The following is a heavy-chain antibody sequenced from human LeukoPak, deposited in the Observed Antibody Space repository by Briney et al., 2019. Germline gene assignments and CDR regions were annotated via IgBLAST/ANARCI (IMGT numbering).Heavy chain of an antibody. Sequence: SETLSLTCTVSGGSISSGSYYWSWIRQPAGKGLEWIGRIYTSGSTNYNPSLKSRVTISVDTSKNQFSLKLSSVTAADTAVYYCARDPLDYDFWSGYQSEYYMDVWGKGTTVTVSS. CDR1: GGSISSGSYY. D-gene: IGHD3-3*01. J-gene: IGHJ6*03. V-gene: IGHV4-61*02. CDR2: IYTSGST. CDR3: ARDPLDYDFWSGYQSEYYMDV.